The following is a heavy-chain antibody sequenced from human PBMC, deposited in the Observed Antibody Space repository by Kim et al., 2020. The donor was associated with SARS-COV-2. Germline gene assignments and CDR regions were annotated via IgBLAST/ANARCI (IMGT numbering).Heavy chain of an antibody. V-gene: IGHV1-3*01. Sequence: ASVKVSCKASGYTFTNYAMHWVRQAAGQSLEWMGWINAGNGNTKYLQKFQGRVTITRDTAASTVYMELSSLRSEDTTVYYCARSPYGSGSPLDSWGQGTLVTVSS. CDR1: GYTFTNYA. D-gene: IGHD3-10*01. J-gene: IGHJ4*02. CDR2: INAGNGNT. CDR3: ARSPYGSGSPLDS.